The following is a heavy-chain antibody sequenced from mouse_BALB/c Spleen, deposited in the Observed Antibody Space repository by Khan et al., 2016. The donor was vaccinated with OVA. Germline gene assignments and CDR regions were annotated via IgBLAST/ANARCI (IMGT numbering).Heavy chain of an antibody. V-gene: IGHV3-2*02. CDR3: ARSRPNSSITGGFFNY. CDR1: GYSITSDYV. CDR2: ISYSGST. Sequence: VQLKESGPGLVKPSQSLSLTCTATGYSITSDYVWNWIRQLPGNKLEWMGYISYSGSTSYNPSLKSRTSITRDTSKNQFFLQLNSVTTEDTATYYCARSRPNSSITGGFFNYWGQGTTLTVSS. D-gene: IGHD1-2*01. J-gene: IGHJ2*01.